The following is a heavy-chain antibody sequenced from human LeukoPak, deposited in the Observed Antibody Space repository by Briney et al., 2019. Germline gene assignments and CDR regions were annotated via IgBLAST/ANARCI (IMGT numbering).Heavy chain of an antibody. D-gene: IGHD6-6*01. V-gene: IGHV3-33*01. CDR2: IWYDGSNK. CDR1: GFTFSSYG. Sequence: PGGSLRLSCAASGFTFSSYGMHWVRQAPGKGLEWVAVIWYDGSNKYYADSVKGRFTISRDNAKNSLFPQMNSLRAEDTAVYYCARDVSDENGSSSRIYLDSWGQGTLVSVSS. CDR3: ARDVSDENGSSSRIYLDS. J-gene: IGHJ4*02.